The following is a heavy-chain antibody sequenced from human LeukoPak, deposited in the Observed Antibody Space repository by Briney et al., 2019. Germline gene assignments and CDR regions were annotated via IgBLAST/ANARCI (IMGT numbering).Heavy chain of an antibody. CDR1: GGPISSSNYY. D-gene: IGHD1-1*01. CDR3: AYSPYWDVVYYDMDV. V-gene: IGHV4-39*07. Sequence: SGTLALTFTVSGGPISSSNYYWGWIRQPPRKGLEWVGSIFDSGSTYYNPSLKSRVTISMHKSKNEFSLKVPSMTAAHTAVYFCAYSPYWDVVYYDMDVWGKGATVTVSS. J-gene: IGHJ6*03. CDR2: IFDSGST.